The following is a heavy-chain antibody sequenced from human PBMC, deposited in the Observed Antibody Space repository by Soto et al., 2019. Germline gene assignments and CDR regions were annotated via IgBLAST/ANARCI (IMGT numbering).Heavy chain of an antibody. CDR1: GFPFSTYA. V-gene: IGHV3-23*01. D-gene: IGHD2-2*01. CDR3: AKPLSNFLSYSSTSCYGLDS. Sequence: EVQLLDSGGGLVQPGGSLRLSCAASGFPFSTYAMGWVRQAPGKGLEWVSTISGSGGDTYYADSVKGRCTISRDNSNNTMYLQMNSMRAEDTAVYFCAKPLSNFLSYSSTSCYGLDSWGQGTLVTVSS. CDR2: ISGSGGDT. J-gene: IGHJ4*02.